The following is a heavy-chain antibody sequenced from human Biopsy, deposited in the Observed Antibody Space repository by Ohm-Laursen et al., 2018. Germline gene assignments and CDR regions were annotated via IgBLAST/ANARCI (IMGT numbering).Heavy chain of an antibody. D-gene: IGHD5-24*01. CDR1: GNTFATYH. J-gene: IGHJ6*02. V-gene: IGHV1-46*01. CDR3: ASAGVGSDGTDSYYYGMDV. Sequence: SVKVSCKASGNTFATYHIHWVRQAPGQGLEWMGVISPSGATTSFSQKFQGRITMTRDTSTGTVYMDLNSLGSEDTAVYYWASAGVGSDGTDSYYYGMDVWGPGTTVTVSS. CDR2: ISPSGATT.